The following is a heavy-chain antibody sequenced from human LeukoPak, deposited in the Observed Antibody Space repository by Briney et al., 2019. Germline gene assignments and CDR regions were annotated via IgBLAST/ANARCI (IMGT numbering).Heavy chain of an antibody. CDR2: ISAYNGNT. D-gene: IGHD1-7*01. J-gene: IGHJ4*02. Sequence: ASVKVSCKASGYTFTSYGISWVRQAPGQGLEWMGWISAYNGNTNYAQKLQGRVTMTTDTSTSTAYMELRSLRSDDTAVYYCARGGEGNWNYFRVLPRIFDYWGQGTLVTVSS. CDR1: GYTFTSYG. V-gene: IGHV1-18*01. CDR3: ARGGEGNWNYFRVLPRIFDY.